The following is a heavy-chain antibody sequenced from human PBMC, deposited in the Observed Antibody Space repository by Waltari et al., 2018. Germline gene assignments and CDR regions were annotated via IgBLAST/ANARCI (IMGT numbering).Heavy chain of an antibody. CDR2: IYSGGST. D-gene: IGHD6-13*01. CDR3: ARDCMQQQRTRDYYMDV. J-gene: IGHJ6*03. Sequence: EVQLVETGGGLIQPGGSLRLSCAASGFTVSSNYMSWVRQAPGKGLEWVSVIYSGGSTYYADSVKGRLTISRDNSKNTLYLQMNSLRAEDTAVYYCARDCMQQQRTRDYYMDVWGKGTTVTVSS. V-gene: IGHV3-53*02. CDR1: GFTVSSNY.